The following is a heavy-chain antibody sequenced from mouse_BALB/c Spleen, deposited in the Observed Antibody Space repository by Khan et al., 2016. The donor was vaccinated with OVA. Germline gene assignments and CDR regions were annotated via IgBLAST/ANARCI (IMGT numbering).Heavy chain of an antibody. CDR1: GFTFSGYG. CDR3: ARVCYRYDEDDWTFDV. CDR2: INSNGGTS. V-gene: IGHV5-6-3*01. J-gene: IGHJ1*01. Sequence: EVELVESGGDLVQPGGSLKVSCAVSGFTFSGYGMSWVRQTPDKRLELVATINSNGGTSYFPDSVKGRFTISRDNAKNSLHLQMSSLTSEDTAMYYCARVCYRYDEDDWTFDVWGAGTTVTVSS. D-gene: IGHD2-14*01.